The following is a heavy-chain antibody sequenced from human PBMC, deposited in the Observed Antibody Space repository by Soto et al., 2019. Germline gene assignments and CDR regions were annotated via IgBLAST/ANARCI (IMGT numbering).Heavy chain of an antibody. CDR1: GGTFSSYA. Sequence: QVQLVQSGAEVKKPGSSVKVSCKASGGTFSSYAISWVRQAPGQGLEWMGGIIPIFGTANYAQKFQGRVTITADESTSTAYMELSSLRSEDTAVYYCASPPIVLTTVTYYYGMDVWGQGTTVTVSS. CDR3: ASPPIVLTTVTYYYGMDV. CDR2: IIPIFGTA. J-gene: IGHJ6*02. D-gene: IGHD5-12*01. V-gene: IGHV1-69*12.